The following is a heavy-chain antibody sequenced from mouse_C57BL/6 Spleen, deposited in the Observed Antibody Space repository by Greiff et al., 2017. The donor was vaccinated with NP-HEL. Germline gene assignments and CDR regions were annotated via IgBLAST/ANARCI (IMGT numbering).Heavy chain of an antibody. CDR1: GFTFSDYG. J-gene: IGHJ4*01. CDR2: ISSGSSTI. Sequence: DVHLVESGGGLVKPGGSLKLSCAASGFTFSDYGLHWVRQAPEKGLEWVAYISSGSSTIYYADTVKGRFTISRDNAKNTLFLQMTSLWSEDTAIYYCARKSVPYYAMDYWGQGTSVTVSS. CDR3: ARKSVPYYAMDY. V-gene: IGHV5-17*01.